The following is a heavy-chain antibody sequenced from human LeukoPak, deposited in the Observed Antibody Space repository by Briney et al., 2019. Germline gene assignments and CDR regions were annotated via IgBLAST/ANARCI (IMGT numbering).Heavy chain of an antibody. CDR3: AKGSYYDSSGSFYFDH. Sequence: GGSLRLSCAASGFTFSSYAMSWVRQAPGKGLEWVSGISGSGDNTYYADSVKGRFTISRDNSKNTLYVQVNSLGTEDTAAYYCAKGSYYDSSGSFYFDHWGQGTLVTVSS. D-gene: IGHD3-22*01. CDR1: GFTFSSYA. J-gene: IGHJ4*02. CDR2: ISGSGDNT. V-gene: IGHV3-23*01.